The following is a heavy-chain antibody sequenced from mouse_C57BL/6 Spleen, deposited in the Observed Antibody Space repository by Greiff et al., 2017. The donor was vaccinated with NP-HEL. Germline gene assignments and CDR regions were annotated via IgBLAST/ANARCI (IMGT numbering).Heavy chain of an antibody. J-gene: IGHJ3*01. CDR1: GFTFSSYG. D-gene: IGHD4-1*01. V-gene: IGHV5-6*01. CDR3: ARHELTGSVAY. CDR2: ISSGGSYT. Sequence: EVQGVESGGDLVKPGGSLKLSCAASGFTFSSYGMSWVRQTPDKRLEWVATISSGGSYTYYPDSVKGRFTISRDNAKNTLYLQMSSLKSEDTAMYCCARHELTGSVAYWGQGTLVTGSA.